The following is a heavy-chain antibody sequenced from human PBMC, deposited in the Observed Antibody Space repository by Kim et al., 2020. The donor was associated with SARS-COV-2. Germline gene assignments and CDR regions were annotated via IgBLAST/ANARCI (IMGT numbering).Heavy chain of an antibody. CDR2: INPSGDST. V-gene: IGHV1-46*01. CDR3: ARGGWSKADY. D-gene: IGHD2-15*01. Sequence: ASVKVSCKASGYTFTNYYMYWVRQAPGRGLEWMGIINPSGDSTTYAQKFQGRVTMTRDTSTSTVCMELSSLRSEDTAVYYCARGGWSKADYWGQGTLITVSS. CDR1: GYTFTNYY. J-gene: IGHJ4*02.